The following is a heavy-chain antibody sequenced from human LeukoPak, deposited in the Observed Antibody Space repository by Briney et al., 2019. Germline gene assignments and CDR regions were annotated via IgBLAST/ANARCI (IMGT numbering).Heavy chain of an antibody. CDR2: MNPTSGGT. Sequence: GASVKVSCKASGYTFTGYYIHWVRQAPGQGLEWTGWMNPTSGGTNYAEKFQGRVTMTRDTSIITAYMELSSLRSDDTAVYYCVREGYHRPAWFDPWGQGTLVTVSS. CDR3: VREGYHRPAWFDP. CDR1: GYTFTGYY. D-gene: IGHD5-18*01. V-gene: IGHV1-2*02. J-gene: IGHJ5*02.